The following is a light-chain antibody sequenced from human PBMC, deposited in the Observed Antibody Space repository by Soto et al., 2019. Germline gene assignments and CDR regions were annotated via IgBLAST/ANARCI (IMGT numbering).Light chain of an antibody. J-gene: IGKJ1*01. Sequence: DIHMTQSPSSRSAWVGDRVAITCRASQSISSWLAWYQQKPGKAPKLMIYKASSLESGVPSRFSGSGSGTEFTLTISSLQPDDFATYYCQQYNSYSGTFGQGTKVDI. CDR3: QQYNSYSGT. CDR2: KAS. CDR1: QSISSW. V-gene: IGKV1-5*03.